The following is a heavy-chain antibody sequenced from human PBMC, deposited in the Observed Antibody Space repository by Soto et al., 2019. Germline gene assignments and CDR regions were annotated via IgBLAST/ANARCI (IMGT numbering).Heavy chain of an antibody. Sequence: PGGSLRLSCAASGFTFSSYAMSWVRQAPGKGLEWGSAISGSGGSTYYADSVKGRFTISRDNSKNTLYLQMNSLRAEGPAVYYCAKDRNYYGSGSYYSTVFYYWGQGTQVTGAS. CDR3: AKDRNYYGSGSYYSTVFYY. D-gene: IGHD3-10*01. V-gene: IGHV3-23*01. CDR2: ISGSGGST. CDR1: GFTFSSYA. J-gene: IGHJ4*02.